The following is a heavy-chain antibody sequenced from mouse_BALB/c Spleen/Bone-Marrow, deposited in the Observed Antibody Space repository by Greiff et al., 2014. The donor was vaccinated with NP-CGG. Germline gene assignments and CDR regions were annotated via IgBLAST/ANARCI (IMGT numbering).Heavy chain of an antibody. J-gene: IGHJ4*01. CDR1: GYTFTSYN. V-gene: IGHV1-12*01. CDR2: IYPGNGGT. CDR3: ARSRYYYAMDY. Sequence: SGAELVKPGASVEMSCKATGYTFTSYNVHWVKQTPGQGLEWIGAIYPGNGGTAYSQKFKDKATLTADKSSSTAYMQLSRLTSEDSAVYYRARSRYYYAMDYWGQGTSVTVSS.